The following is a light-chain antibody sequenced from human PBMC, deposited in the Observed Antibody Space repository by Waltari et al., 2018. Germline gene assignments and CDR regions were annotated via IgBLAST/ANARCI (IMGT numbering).Light chain of an antibody. V-gene: IGKV3-11*01. J-gene: IGKJ4*01. Sequence: EIVLTQSPATLSLSPGEGATLSCRASQSVSSYLAWYQQKPGQAPRLLIYDASNRATGIPARFIGNGSGTDFTLTITSLEPEDFAVYYCQQRSNWPRLTFGGGTKVEIK. CDR2: DAS. CDR3: QQRSNWPRLT. CDR1: QSVSSY.